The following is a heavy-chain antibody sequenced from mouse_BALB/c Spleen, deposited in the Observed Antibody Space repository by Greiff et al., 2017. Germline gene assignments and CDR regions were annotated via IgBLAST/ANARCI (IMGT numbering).Heavy chain of an antibody. J-gene: IGHJ3*01. CDR1: GFTFSSYG. Sequence: EVKLMESGGDLVKPGGSLKLSCAASGFTFSSYGMSWVRQTPDKRLEWVATISSGGSYTYYPDSVKGRFTISRDNAKNTLYLQMSSLKSEDTAMYYCARKEGLSFAYWGQGTLVTVSA. CDR2: ISSGGSYT. D-gene: IGHD3-3*01. V-gene: IGHV5-6*01. CDR3: ARKEGLSFAY.